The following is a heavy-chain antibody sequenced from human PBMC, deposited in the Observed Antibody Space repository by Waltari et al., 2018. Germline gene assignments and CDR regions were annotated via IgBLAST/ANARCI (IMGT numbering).Heavy chain of an antibody. D-gene: IGHD4-4*01. V-gene: IGHV3-7*03. J-gene: IGHJ4*02. CDR2: IKQDGSDQ. CDR1: GFPFRDYW. Sequence: EVQLVESGGGLVQPGGSLRLSCEGSGFPFRDYWMTWVRQAPGKGLEWVATIKQDGSDQYYVDSGKGRFTISRDNAKTSVYLQMNSLRAEDTAFYFCARMGATVLRSIDFWGQGTLVSVSS. CDR3: ARMGATVLRSIDF.